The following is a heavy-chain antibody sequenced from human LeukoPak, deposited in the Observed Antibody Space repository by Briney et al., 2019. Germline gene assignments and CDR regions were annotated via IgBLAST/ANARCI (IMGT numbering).Heavy chain of an antibody. V-gene: IGHV1-2*02. CDR2: INPNSGGT. Sequence: ASVKVSCKASGYTFTDYYMHWVRQAPGQGLEWMGWINPNSGGTNYTQNFQGRVTMTRHTSISTAYMALSRLRSDDTAVYYCAVFPGIVGATPLRNDAFDIWGQGTMVTVSS. D-gene: IGHD1-26*01. CDR1: GYTFTDYY. CDR3: AVFPGIVGATPLRNDAFDI. J-gene: IGHJ3*02.